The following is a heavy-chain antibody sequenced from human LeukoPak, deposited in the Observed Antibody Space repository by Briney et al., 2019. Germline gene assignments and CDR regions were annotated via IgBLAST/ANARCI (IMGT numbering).Heavy chain of an antibody. CDR3: ARGRGWLQVFDY. D-gene: IGHD5-24*01. CDR2: INHSGST. Sequence: SETLSLTCAVYGGSFSGYYWSWIRQPPGKGLEWIGEINHSGSTNYNPSLKSRVTISVDTSKSQFSLKLSSVTAADTAVYYCARGRGWLQVFDYWGQGTLVTVSS. V-gene: IGHV4-34*01. J-gene: IGHJ4*02. CDR1: GGSFSGYY.